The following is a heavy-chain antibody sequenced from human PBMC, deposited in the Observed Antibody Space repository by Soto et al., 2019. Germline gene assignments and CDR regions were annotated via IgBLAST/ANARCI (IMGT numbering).Heavy chain of an antibody. CDR3: ARGLELRVHALDI. CDR1: GGSFSGYY. V-gene: IGHV4-34*01. Sequence: KTSETLSLTCAVYGGSFSGYYWSWIRQPPGKGLEWIGEINHSGSTNYNPSLKSRVTISVDTSKNQFSLKLSSVTAADTAVYYCARGLELRVHALDIWGQGTMVTVSS. CDR2: INHSGST. D-gene: IGHD1-7*01. J-gene: IGHJ3*02.